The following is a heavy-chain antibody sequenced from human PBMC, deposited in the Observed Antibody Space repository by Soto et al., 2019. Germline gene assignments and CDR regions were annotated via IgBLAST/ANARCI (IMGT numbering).Heavy chain of an antibody. CDR2: IGTAGDT. CDR1: GFTFSSYD. CDR3: ARGGNLYSSSWYAFDI. J-gene: IGHJ3*02. D-gene: IGHD6-13*01. V-gene: IGHV3-13*01. Sequence: GGSLRLSCAASGFTFSSYDMHWARQATGKGLEWVSAIGTAGDTYYPGTVKGRFTISRKNAKNYLYLQLNSLRAGDTAVYYCARGGNLYSSSWYAFDIWGQGTMVTVSS.